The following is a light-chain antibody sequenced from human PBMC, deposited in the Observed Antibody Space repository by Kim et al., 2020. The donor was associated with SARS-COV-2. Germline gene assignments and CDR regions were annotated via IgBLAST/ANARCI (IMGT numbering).Light chain of an antibody. Sequence: AQGQTVRITSQRGSLRSSYATWYQQRPGRAPILVIYGRNNRPSGIPDRVSASTSGNTASLTITGAQAEDEADYYCNSRDSSGNHVIFGGGTQLTVL. V-gene: IGLV3-19*01. CDR3: NSRDSSGNHVI. J-gene: IGLJ2*01. CDR2: GRN. CDR1: SLRSSY.